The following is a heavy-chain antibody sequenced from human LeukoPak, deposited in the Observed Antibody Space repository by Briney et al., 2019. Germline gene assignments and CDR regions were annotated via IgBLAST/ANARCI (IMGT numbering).Heavy chain of an antibody. CDR3: TRGGYSYGDAFDI. D-gene: IGHD5-18*01. CDR1: GFTFSSYS. J-gene: IGHJ3*02. CDR2: ISSSSSYI. Sequence: GGSLRLSCAASGFTFSSYSMNWVRQAPGKGLEWVSSISSSSSYIYYADSVKGRFTISRDNAKNSLYLQMNSLKTEDTAVYYCTRGGYSYGDAFDIWGQGTMVTVSS. V-gene: IGHV3-21*03.